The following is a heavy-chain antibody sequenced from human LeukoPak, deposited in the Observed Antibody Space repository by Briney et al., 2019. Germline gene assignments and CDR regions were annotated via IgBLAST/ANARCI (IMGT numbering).Heavy chain of an antibody. Sequence: GGSLRLSCAASGFTFDDYAMHWVRQAPRKGLECVSLISWDGDSTYYADSVKGRFTIYRDNNKNSLYLQMNSLRTEDTALYYCATAPYDSSGIDYWGQGTLVTVSS. D-gene: IGHD3-22*01. CDR2: ISWDGDST. J-gene: IGHJ4*02. V-gene: IGHV3-43D*03. CDR1: GFTFDDYA. CDR3: ATAPYDSSGIDY.